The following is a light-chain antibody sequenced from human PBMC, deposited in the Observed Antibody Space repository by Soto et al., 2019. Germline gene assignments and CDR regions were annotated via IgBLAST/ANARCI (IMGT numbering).Light chain of an antibody. V-gene: IGKV3-20*01. Sequence: EIVLTQSPGTLSLSPGDGATLSCRASQSVSTNYLAWFQQKPGQAPRLLIYGAHIRAIGIADRFRGSGSGTDFTLTISRLEPEDFAVYYCQQYHSLPRTFGQETKVEIK. CDR1: QSVSTNY. J-gene: IGKJ1*01. CDR2: GAH. CDR3: QQYHSLPRT.